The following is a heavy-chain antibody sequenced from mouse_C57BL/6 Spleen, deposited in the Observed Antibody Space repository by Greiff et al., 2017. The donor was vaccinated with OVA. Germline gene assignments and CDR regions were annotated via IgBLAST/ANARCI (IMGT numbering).Heavy chain of an antibody. V-gene: IGHV2-2*01. CDR3: ASPYDYDVDWYFDV. J-gene: IGHJ1*03. CDR2: IWSGGST. D-gene: IGHD2-4*01. Sequence: VQLQQSGPGLVQPSQSLSITCTVSGFSLTSYGVHWVRQSPGKGLEWLGVIWSGGSTDYNAAFISRLSISKDNSKGQVFFKMNSLQADDTAIYYCASPYDYDVDWYFDVWGTGTTVTVSS. CDR1: GFSLTSYG.